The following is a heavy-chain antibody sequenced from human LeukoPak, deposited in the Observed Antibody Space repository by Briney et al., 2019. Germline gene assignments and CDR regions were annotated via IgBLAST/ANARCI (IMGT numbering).Heavy chain of an antibody. Sequence: SETLSLTCTVSGYSISSGYYWGWIRQPPGKGLEWIGTIHHSGSTYYNPSLKSRVTISVDTSRNQFSLKLSSVTAADTAVYYCARAPYCSGGSCCPGCYGLDVWGQGTTVTVSS. J-gene: IGHJ6*02. CDR1: GYSISSGYY. D-gene: IGHD2-15*01. V-gene: IGHV4-38-2*02. CDR3: ARAPYCSGGSCCPGCYGLDV. CDR2: IHHSGST.